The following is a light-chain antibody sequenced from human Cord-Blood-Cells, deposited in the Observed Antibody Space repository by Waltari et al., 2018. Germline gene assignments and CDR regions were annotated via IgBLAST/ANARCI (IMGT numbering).Light chain of an antibody. CDR2: LGS. V-gene: IGKV2-28*01. CDR1: QSLLHSNGYNY. Sequence: IVMTQSPLSLPVTPGEPASISCRSSQSLLHSNGYNYLDWYLQKPGQSPQLLLYLGSSRDSGVPGRFSGSGSGTDFTLKISRVEAEDVGVYYCMQALQTPFTFGPGTKVDIK. CDR3: MQALQTPFT. J-gene: IGKJ3*01.